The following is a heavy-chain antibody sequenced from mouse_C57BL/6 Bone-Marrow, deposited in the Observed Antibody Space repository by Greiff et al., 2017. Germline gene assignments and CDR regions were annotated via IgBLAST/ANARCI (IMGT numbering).Heavy chain of an antibody. CDR3: ARHERGKKKNYERAMDY. D-gene: IGHD1-1*01. CDR2: FYPGSGSI. J-gene: IGHJ4*01. CDR1: GYTFTEYT. V-gene: IGHV1-62-2*01. Sequence: QVQLQQSGAELVKPGASVKLSCKASGYTFTEYTIHWVKQRSGQGLEWIGWFYPGSGSIKYNEKFKDKATLTADKSSSTVYMELSRLTSEDSAVYFCARHERGKKKNYERAMDYWGQGTSVTGSS.